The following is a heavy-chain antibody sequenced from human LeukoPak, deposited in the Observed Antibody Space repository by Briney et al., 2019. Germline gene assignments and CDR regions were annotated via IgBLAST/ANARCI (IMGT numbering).Heavy chain of an antibody. V-gene: IGHV3-23*01. D-gene: IGHD2-2*01. J-gene: IGHJ4*02. Sequence: PGGSLRLSCAASGFTFSSYAMSWVRQAPGKGLEWVSGISGSGSTTYNADSVKGRFTISRDNSKNTLYLQMNSLRAEDTAVYYCAKYYCSSANCYFDYWGQGTLVTVSS. CDR1: GFTFSSYA. CDR3: AKYYCSSANCYFDY. CDR2: ISGSGSTT.